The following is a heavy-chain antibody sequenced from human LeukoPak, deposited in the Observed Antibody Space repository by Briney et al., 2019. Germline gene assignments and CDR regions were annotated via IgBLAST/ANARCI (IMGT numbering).Heavy chain of an antibody. CDR1: GGSISSNY. V-gene: IGHV4-59*12. D-gene: IGHD3-9*01. CDR3: ARVASDNSGMDV. CDR2: SSYTGST. J-gene: IGHJ6*02. Sequence: SETLSLTCTVSGGSISSNYWSWIRQPPGKGLEWITYSSYTGSTNYNPSLKSRVTISVDTSKNQFSLRLRSVTAADTAVYYCARVASDNSGMDVWGQGTTVTVSS.